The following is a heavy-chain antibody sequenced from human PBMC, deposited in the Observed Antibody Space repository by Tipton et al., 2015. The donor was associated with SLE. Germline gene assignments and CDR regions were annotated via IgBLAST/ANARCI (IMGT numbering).Heavy chain of an antibody. Sequence: QLVQSGAEVKKPGASVKVSCKASGYTFTSYYMHWVRQAPGQGLEWMGIINPSGGSTSYAQKFQGRVTMTRDTSTSTVYMELSSLRSEDTAVYYCARGGPLTGEGWYFDLWGRGTLVTVSS. CDR3: ARGGPLTGEGWYFDL. CDR1: GYTFTSYY. J-gene: IGHJ2*01. CDR2: INPSGGST. D-gene: IGHD7-27*01. V-gene: IGHV1-46*01.